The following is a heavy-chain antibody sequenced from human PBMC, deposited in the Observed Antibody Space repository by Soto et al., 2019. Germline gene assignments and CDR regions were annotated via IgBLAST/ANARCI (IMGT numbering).Heavy chain of an antibody. CDR2: IIPVFRTS. CDR1: GVTFSSYA. CDR3: AKEGSWDGGGGES. D-gene: IGHD3-16*01. J-gene: IGHJ4*02. Sequence: QVQLVQSGAELKKPGSSVKVSCSASGVTFSSYAFTWVRQAPGQGLEWMGNIIPVFRTSNYAQGLQGRLTISADESTNTIYKELSSLLSEDTAVYFCAKEGSWDGGGGESWGQGTLVIVSS. V-gene: IGHV1-69*18.